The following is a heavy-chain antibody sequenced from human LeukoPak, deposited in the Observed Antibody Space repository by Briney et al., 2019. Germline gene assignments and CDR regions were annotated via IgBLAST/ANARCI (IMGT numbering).Heavy chain of an antibody. CDR1: GFTFSSYA. Sequence: PGGSLRLSCAASGFTFSSYAMSWARHAPGKGLEWVSSISDSGGSTHYAESVRGRFSLSRDNFEKTLHLQMNRLRAEDTAVYYCAKGKINHDGAFDIWGQGTRVIVAS. V-gene: IGHV3-23*01. CDR2: ISDSGGST. J-gene: IGHJ3*02. CDR3: AKGKINHDGAFDI. D-gene: IGHD3-16*01.